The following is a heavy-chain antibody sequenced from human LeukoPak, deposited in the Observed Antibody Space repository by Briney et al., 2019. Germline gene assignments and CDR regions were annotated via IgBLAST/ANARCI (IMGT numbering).Heavy chain of an antibody. J-gene: IGHJ4*02. CDR2: ISSSSSTI. Sequence: GGSLRLSCAASGFTFSSYWMSWVRQAPGKGLEWVSYISSSSSTIYYADSVKGRFTISRDNAKNSLYLQMNSLRAEDTAVYYCARDFYGAVDYWGQGTLVTVSS. V-gene: IGHV3-48*01. CDR3: ARDFYGAVDY. D-gene: IGHD4-17*01. CDR1: GFTFSSYW.